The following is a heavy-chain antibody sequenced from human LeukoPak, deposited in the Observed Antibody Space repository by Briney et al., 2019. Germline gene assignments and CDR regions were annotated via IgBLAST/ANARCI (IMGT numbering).Heavy chain of an antibody. Sequence: GGSLRLSCAATGFTFSSYWMNWVRQAPGKRLEWVANIKQDGSEKHYVDSVKGRFTISRDNANNSLYLQMNSLRAEDTAVYYCAKDLDGSGMYGGSDSWGQGTPVTVSS. CDR3: AKDLDGSGMYGGSDS. V-gene: IGHV3-7*03. CDR2: IKQDGSEK. J-gene: IGHJ4*02. D-gene: IGHD6-19*01. CDR1: GFTFSSYW.